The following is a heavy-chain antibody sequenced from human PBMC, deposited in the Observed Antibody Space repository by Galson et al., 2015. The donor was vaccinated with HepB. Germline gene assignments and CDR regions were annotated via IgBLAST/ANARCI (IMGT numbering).Heavy chain of an antibody. V-gene: IGHV3-23*01. J-gene: IGHJ5*01. D-gene: IGHD1-26*01. CDR3: AKTSLVGSKIWFDF. CDR2: ISGSGRTT. Sequence: SLRLSCAASGFTFNTYAVSWVRQAPGKGLEWISGISGSGRTTYYADSMRGRVTISRDNSMNTLYLQMNSLRADDTAVYYCAKTSLVGSKIWFDFWGQGTLVTVSS. CDR1: GFTFNTYA.